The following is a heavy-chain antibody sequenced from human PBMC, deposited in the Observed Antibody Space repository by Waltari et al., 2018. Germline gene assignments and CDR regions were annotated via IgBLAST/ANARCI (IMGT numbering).Heavy chain of an antibody. CDR1: GGTFSSYA. CDR3: ARGGRRGGSTATLFDY. Sequence: QVQLVQSGAEVKKPGSSVKVSCKASGGTFSSYAISWVRQAPGQGLEWMGGIIPIFGTTNYAQKFQGRVTITADESTSTAYMELSSLRSEDTAVYYCARGGRRGGSTATLFDYWGQGTLVTVSS. CDR2: IIPIFGTT. J-gene: IGHJ4*02. V-gene: IGHV1-69*12. D-gene: IGHD6-25*01.